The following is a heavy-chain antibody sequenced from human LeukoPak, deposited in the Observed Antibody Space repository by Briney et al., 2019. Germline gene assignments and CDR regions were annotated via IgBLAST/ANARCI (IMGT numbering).Heavy chain of an antibody. J-gene: IGHJ3*02. CDR1: GYTFTSYG. Sequence: ASMKVSCKASGYTFTSYGISWTRQAPGLGLEWMVWISAYDGNRNYAQKFQGRVTMTRDMSTSTVYMELSSLRSEDTAVYYCARDLDGTGYAFDIWGQGTMVTVSS. V-gene: IGHV1-18*01. D-gene: IGHD1-14*01. CDR2: ISAYDGNR. CDR3: ARDLDGTGYAFDI.